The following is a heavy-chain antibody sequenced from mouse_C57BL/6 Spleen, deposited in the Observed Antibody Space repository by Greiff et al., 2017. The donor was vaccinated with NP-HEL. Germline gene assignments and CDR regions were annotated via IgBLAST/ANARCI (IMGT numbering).Heavy chain of an antibody. J-gene: IGHJ2*01. D-gene: IGHD1-1*01. V-gene: IGHV1-81*01. CDR3: ARGGITTVVARGDY. Sequence: VQLQQSGAELARPGASVKLSCKASGYTFTSYGISWVKQRTGQGLEWIGEIYPRSGNTYYNEKFKGKATLTADKSSSTAYMELRSLTSEDSAVYFCARGGITTVVARGDYWGQGTTLTVSS. CDR2: IYPRSGNT. CDR1: GYTFTSYG.